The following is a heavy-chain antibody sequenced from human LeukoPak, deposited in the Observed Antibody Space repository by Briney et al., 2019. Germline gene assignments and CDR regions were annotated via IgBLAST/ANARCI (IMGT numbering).Heavy chain of an antibody. CDR2: IYYSGST. CDR3: ARRFSYDFWSGYYM. D-gene: IGHD3-3*01. CDR1: GGSISSSSYY. Sequence: PSETLSLTCTVSGGSISSSSYYWGWIRQPPGKGLEWIGSIYYSGSTYYNPSLKSRVTISVDTSKNQFSLKLSSVTAADTAVYYCARRFSYDFWSGYYMWGQGTLVTVSS. V-gene: IGHV4-39*01. J-gene: IGHJ4*02.